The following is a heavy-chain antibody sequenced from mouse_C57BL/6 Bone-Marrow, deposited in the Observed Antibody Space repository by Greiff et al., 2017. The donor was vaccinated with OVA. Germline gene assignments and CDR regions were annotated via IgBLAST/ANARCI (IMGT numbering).Heavy chain of an antibody. CDR1: GFTFSSYG. CDR3: ARHDCDWYFDV. J-gene: IGHJ1*03. V-gene: IGHV5-6*01. CDR2: ISSGGSYT. Sequence: EVQLVESGGDLVKPGGSLKLSCAASGFTFSSYGMSWVRQTPDKRLEWVATISSGGSYTYYPDSVKGRVTISRDNAKNTLYLQLSSLKSEDTAMYYCARHDCDWYFDVWGTGTTVTVSS. D-gene: IGHD2-13*01.